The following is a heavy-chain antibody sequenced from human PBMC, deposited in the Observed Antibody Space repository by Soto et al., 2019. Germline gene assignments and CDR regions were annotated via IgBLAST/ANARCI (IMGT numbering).Heavy chain of an antibody. CDR2: IFYSGNT. D-gene: IGHD2-15*01. CDR3: ARASAYTATDFDY. CDR1: GGSISSGDYY. J-gene: IGHJ4*02. V-gene: IGHV4-30-4*01. Sequence: QVQLQESGPGLVKTSQTLSLTCTVSGGSISSGDYYWCWIRQPPGKGLEWIGSIFYSGNTHYNPALRSRLTISVDTSKNQFSLKLSSVTAADTAVYYCARASAYTATDFDYWGQGTLVTVSS.